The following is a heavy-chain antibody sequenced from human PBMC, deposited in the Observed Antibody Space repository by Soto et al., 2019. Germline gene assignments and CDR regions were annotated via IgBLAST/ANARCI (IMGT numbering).Heavy chain of an antibody. D-gene: IGHD3-3*01. CDR2: IHYSGST. CDR3: ARGHYDFWSGYFATIDY. V-gene: IGHV4-59*08. CDR1: GGSISSYY. J-gene: IGHJ4*02. Sequence: SVTLSLTCTVSGGSISSYYWSWIRQPPGKGLEWIGYIHYSGSTKYNPSLKSRVTISADTSKNQFSLKLSSVTAADTAVYYCARGHYDFWSGYFATIDYWGQGTLVTVSS.